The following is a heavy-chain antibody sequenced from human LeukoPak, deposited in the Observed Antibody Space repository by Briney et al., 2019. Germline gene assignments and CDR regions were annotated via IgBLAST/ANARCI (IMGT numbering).Heavy chain of an antibody. V-gene: IGHV3-30*02. Sequence: GGSLRLSCAASGFTFSSYGMHWVRRAPGKGREGGAVIGYGGSNKYYADSVKGRFTISGDNSKNTLYLQMNSLRAEDTAVYYCAKEITVAGTGRWFDPWGQGTLVTVSS. D-gene: IGHD6-19*01. J-gene: IGHJ5*02. CDR1: GFTFSSYG. CDR2: IGYGGSNK. CDR3: AKEITVAGTGRWFDP.